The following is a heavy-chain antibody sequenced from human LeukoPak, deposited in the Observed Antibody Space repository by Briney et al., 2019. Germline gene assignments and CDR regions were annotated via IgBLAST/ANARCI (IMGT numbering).Heavy chain of an antibody. Sequence: GGSLRLSCSASGFTFSFYAKGWVRQAPGKGLEYVSAISSNGGSTYYADSVKGRFTISRDNSKSTLYLQMNSLRAEDTAIYYCAKMPAYYYDSSGYAFHFDYWGQGTLVTVSS. CDR3: AKMPAYYYDSSGYAFHFDY. CDR2: ISSNGGST. V-gene: IGHV3-64*04. J-gene: IGHJ4*02. CDR1: GFTFSFYA. D-gene: IGHD3-22*01.